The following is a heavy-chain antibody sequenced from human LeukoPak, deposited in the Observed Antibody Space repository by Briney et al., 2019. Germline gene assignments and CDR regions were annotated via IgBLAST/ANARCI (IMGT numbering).Heavy chain of an antibody. Sequence: SETLSLTCTVSGGSISSSSYYWGWIRHPPGKGLEGIGSIYYSGSTYYNPSLTSRVTISGDTSKNQFSLKLSSVTAADTAVYYCARQGDDYVWGSYRPYYFDYWGQGTLVTVSS. J-gene: IGHJ4*02. V-gene: IGHV4-39*01. D-gene: IGHD3-16*01. CDR2: IYYSGST. CDR1: GGSISSSSYY. CDR3: ARQGDDYVWGSYRPYYFDY.